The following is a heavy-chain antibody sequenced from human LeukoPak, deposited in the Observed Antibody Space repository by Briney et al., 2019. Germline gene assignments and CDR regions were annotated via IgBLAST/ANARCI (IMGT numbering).Heavy chain of an antibody. Sequence: GASLRLSCAASGFTFSTYTMSWVRQAPGKGLEWVSAIRGSGDNTYYADSVEGRFTISRDNSKNPMYLQVNSLRVEDTAIYYCAKEDSSGWIHYWGKGTLVTVSS. CDR3: AKEDSSGWIHY. CDR2: IRGSGDNT. V-gene: IGHV3-23*01. CDR1: GFTFSTYT. D-gene: IGHD6-19*01. J-gene: IGHJ4*02.